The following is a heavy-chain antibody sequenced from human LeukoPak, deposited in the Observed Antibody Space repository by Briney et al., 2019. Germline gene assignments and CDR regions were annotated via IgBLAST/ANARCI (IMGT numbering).Heavy chain of an antibody. CDR2: IRPDSVNT. Sequence: ASVKVSCKASGYTFRHYGISWVRQAPGQGLEWMGWIRPDSVNTDYAQKFQGRVTMTTDTSTSTAYMELRSLTFDDTAAYYCARDRSSPDLWGQGTLVTVSS. J-gene: IGHJ5*02. CDR1: GYTFRHYG. V-gene: IGHV1-18*01. CDR3: ARDRSSPDL.